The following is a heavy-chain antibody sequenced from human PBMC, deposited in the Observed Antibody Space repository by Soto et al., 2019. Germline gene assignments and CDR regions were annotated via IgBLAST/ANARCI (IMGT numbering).Heavy chain of an antibody. V-gene: IGHV3-30*18. J-gene: IGHJ4*02. CDR2: ISADGNSE. Sequence: PGGSLRLSCVVSGVTFSNSDMQWVRQAPGKGLEWVAMISADGNSEDYAASVKGRFTVSRENSKNTLYLQMDSLRVEDTAIYYCAKDVDYGGNPWGNWGQGALVTVSS. D-gene: IGHD4-17*01. CDR1: GVTFSNSD. CDR3: AKDVDYGGNPWGN.